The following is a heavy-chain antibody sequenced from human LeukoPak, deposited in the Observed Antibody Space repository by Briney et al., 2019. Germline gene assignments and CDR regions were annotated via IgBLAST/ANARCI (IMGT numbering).Heavy chain of an antibody. CDR1: GGSISSGDYY. V-gene: IGHV4-30-4*01. CDR3: ARTSRTGEPEYFQH. J-gene: IGHJ1*01. D-gene: IGHD2-8*02. CDR2: IYYSGST. Sequence: SETLSLTCTVSGGSISSGDYYWSWIRQPPGKGLEWIGYIYYSGSTYYNPSLRSRVTISVDTSENQFSLRLSSVTAADTAVYYCARTSRTGEPEYFQHWGQGTLVTVSS.